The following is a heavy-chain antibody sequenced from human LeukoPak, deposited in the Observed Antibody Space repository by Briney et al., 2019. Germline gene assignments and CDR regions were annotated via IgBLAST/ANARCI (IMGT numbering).Heavy chain of an antibody. D-gene: IGHD6-6*01. Sequence: ASVKVSCKASGYTFTSYGISWVRQAPGQGLEWMGWISAYNGNTNYAQKLQGRVTMTTDTSTSTAYMEQRSMRCDDTAVEYCARGAVPSSSGVFLDYWGQGTLVTVSS. CDR2: ISAYNGNT. V-gene: IGHV1-18*01. CDR1: GYTFTSYG. J-gene: IGHJ4*02. CDR3: ARGAVPSSSGVFLDY.